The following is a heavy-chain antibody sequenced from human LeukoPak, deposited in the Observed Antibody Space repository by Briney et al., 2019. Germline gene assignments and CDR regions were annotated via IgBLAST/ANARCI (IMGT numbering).Heavy chain of an antibody. J-gene: IGHJ4*02. CDR1: GYTLTELS. CDR3: ATFSKTTAMVPYFDY. D-gene: IGHD5-18*01. V-gene: IGHV1-24*01. CDR2: FDPEDGET. Sequence: GASVKVSCKVSGYTLTELSMHWVRQAPGKGLEWMGGFDPEDGETIYAQKFQGRVTMTEDTSTDTAYMELSSLRSEDTAVYYCATFSKTTAMVPYFDYWGQGTLVTASS.